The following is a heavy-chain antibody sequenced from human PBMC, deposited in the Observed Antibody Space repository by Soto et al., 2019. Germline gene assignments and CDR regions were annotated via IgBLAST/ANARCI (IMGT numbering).Heavy chain of an antibody. CDR1: GGSIFSYY. D-gene: IGHD2-2*02. CDR3: ARSPAAIWYFDY. V-gene: IGHV4-59*01. J-gene: IGHJ4*02. Sequence: SETLSLTCTVSGGSIFSYYWSWIRQPPGKGLEWIGYIYYSGSTNYNPSLKSRVTISVDTSKNQFSLKLSSVTAADTAVYYCARSPAAIWYFDYWGQGTLVTVSS. CDR2: IYYSGST.